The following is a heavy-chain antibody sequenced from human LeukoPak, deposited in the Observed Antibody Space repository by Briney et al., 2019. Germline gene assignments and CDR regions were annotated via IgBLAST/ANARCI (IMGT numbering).Heavy chain of an antibody. Sequence: SETLSLTCAVSGGSISSGGYSWSWIRQPPGKGLEWIGYIHHSGSTYYNPSLKSRVTISVDRSKNQFSLKLSSVTAADTAVYYCARGMGMRYYFDYWGQGTLVTVSS. CDR3: ARGMGMRYYFDY. V-gene: IGHV4-30-2*01. D-gene: IGHD2-8*01. CDR2: IHHSGST. J-gene: IGHJ4*02. CDR1: GGSISSGGYS.